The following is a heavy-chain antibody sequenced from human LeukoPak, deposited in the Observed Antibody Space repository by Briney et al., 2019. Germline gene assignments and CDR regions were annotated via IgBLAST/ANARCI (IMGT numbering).Heavy chain of an antibody. J-gene: IGHJ5*02. V-gene: IGHV4-30-2*01. CDR2: IYHSGST. CDR1: GGSISSGGYS. D-gene: IGHD4-11*01. Sequence: SQTLSHTCAISGGSISSGGYSWSWIRQPPGKRLEWIGYIYHSGSTYYNPSLKSRVTISVDRSKNQFSLKLSSVTAADTAVYYCATTVYNWFDPWGQGTLVTVSS. CDR3: ATTVYNWFDP.